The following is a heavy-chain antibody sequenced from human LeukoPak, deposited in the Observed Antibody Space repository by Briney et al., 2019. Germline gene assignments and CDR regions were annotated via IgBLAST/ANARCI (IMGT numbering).Heavy chain of an antibody. Sequence: GGSLRLSCAASGFTFSSYWMSWVRQAPGKGLEWVSAISGSGGSTYYADSVKGRFTISRDNSKNTLYLQMNSLRAEDTAVYYCAKAGGPYYYYYGMDVWGQGTTVTVSS. D-gene: IGHD3-16*01. V-gene: IGHV3-23*01. CDR1: GFTFSSYW. CDR3: AKAGGPYYYYYGMDV. J-gene: IGHJ6*02. CDR2: ISGSGGST.